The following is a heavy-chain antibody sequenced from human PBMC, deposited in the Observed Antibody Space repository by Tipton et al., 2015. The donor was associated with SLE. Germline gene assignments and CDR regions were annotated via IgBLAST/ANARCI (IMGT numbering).Heavy chain of an antibody. V-gene: IGHV3-21*03. D-gene: IGHD6-19*01. J-gene: IGHJ4*02. CDR2: ISSSSYI. CDR3: ARDSSGWYYFDY. CDR1: GFTFSSYS. Sequence: SLRLSCAASGFTFSSYSLNWVRQAPGKGLEWVSSISSSSYIYYADSLKGRFTISRDNAKNSLYLQMNSLRAEDTAVYHCARDSSGWYYFDYWGQGTLVTVSS.